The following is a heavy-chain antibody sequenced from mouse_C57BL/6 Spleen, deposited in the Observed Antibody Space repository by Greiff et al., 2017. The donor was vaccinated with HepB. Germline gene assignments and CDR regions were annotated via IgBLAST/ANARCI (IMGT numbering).Heavy chain of an antibody. CDR3: ARGGTTVVVNWYFDV. V-gene: IGHV1-55*01. CDR1: GYTFTSYW. Sequence: QVQLQQSGAELVKPGASVKMSCKASGYTFTSYWITWVKQRPGQGLEWIGDIYPGSGSTNYNEKFKSKATLTVDTSSSTAYMQLSSLTSEDSAVYYCARGGTTVVVNWYFDVWGTGTTVTVSS. CDR2: IYPGSGST. D-gene: IGHD1-1*01. J-gene: IGHJ1*03.